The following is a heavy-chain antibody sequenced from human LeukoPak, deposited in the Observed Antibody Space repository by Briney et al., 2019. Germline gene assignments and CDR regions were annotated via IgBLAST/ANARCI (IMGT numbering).Heavy chain of an antibody. J-gene: IGHJ4*02. Sequence: ASVKVSCKASGGTFSSYAISWVRQAPGQGLEWMGGIIPIFGTANYAQKFQGRVTITADESTSTAYMELSSLRSEDTAVYYCARVVNYYDSSGYYGGGSYYFDYWGQGTLVTVSS. V-gene: IGHV1-69*13. CDR1: GGTFSSYA. CDR3: ARVVNYYDSSGYYGGGSYYFDY. D-gene: IGHD3-22*01. CDR2: IIPIFGTA.